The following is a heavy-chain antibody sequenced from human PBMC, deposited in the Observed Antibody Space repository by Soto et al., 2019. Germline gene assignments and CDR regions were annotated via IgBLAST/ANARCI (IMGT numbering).Heavy chain of an antibody. CDR1: GFTFSSYA. V-gene: IGHV3-74*02. CDR2: INSDGSIT. Sequence: EVQLLESGGGLVQPGGSLRLSCAASGFTFSSYAMSWVRQAPGKGLVWVSRINSDGSITSYADSVKGRFTISRDNAKNTVYLQMDSLRAEDTAVYYCTSSSPRLYGDYDWGQGTLVTVSS. CDR3: TSSSPRLYGDYD. D-gene: IGHD4-17*01. J-gene: IGHJ4*02.